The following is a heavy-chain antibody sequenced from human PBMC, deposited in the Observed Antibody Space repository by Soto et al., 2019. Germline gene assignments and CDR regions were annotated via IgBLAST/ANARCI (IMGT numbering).Heavy chain of an antibody. CDR1: GGSISSYY. CDR2: IYYSGST. V-gene: IGHV4-59*01. J-gene: IGHJ4*02. CDR3: ARVMYDFWSGYYYFDY. Sequence: SETLSLTCTVSGGSISSYYWSWIRQPPGKGLEWIGYIYYSGSTNYNPSLKSRVTISVDTSKNQFSLKLSSVTAADTAVCYCARVMYDFWSGYYYFDYWGQGTLVTVSS. D-gene: IGHD3-3*01.